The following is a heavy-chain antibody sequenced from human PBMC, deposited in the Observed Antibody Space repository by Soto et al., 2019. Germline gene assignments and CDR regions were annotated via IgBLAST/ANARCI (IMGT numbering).Heavy chain of an antibody. Sequence: GASVKVSCKASGGTFSSYASSWVRQAPGQGLEWMGGIIPIFGTANYAQKFQGRVTITADESTSTAYMELSSLRSEDTAVYYCARSFDWARVLDYWGQGTLVTVSS. CDR3: ARSFDWARVLDY. CDR2: IIPIFGTA. V-gene: IGHV1-69*13. CDR1: GGTFSSYA. J-gene: IGHJ4*02. D-gene: IGHD3-9*01.